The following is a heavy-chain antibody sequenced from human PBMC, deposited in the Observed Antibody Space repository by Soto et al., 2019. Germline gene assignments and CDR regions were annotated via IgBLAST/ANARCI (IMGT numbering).Heavy chain of an antibody. CDR2: IYYSGST. CDR3: ARWYSYAYCFDY. V-gene: IGHV4-31*03. Sequence: SETLSLTCTVSGGSISSGGYYWSWIRQHPGKGLEWIGYIYYSGSTYYNPSLKSRVTISVDTSKNQFSLKLSSVTAADTAVYYCARWYSYAYCFDYWGQGTLVTVSS. D-gene: IGHD5-18*01. J-gene: IGHJ4*02. CDR1: GGSISSGGYY.